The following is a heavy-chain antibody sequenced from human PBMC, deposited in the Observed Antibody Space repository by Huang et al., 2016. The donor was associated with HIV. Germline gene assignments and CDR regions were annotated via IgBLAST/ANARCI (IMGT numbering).Heavy chain of an antibody. D-gene: IGHD1-7*01. CDR1: TFRFGAYW. J-gene: IGHJ6*02. Sequence: RLSCVGSTFRFGAYWMSWVRQSPGKGLEWGANIKQDESEKYYVYSVKGRFNISRDNAKKVLFLEMNNVRVEDTATYYCATKTAAMDIWGQGTTVTVS. V-gene: IGHV3-7*01. CDR2: IKQDESEK. CDR3: ATKTAAMDI.